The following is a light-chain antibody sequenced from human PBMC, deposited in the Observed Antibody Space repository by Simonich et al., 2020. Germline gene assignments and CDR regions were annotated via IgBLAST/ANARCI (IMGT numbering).Light chain of an antibody. V-gene: IGLV3-25*03. CDR1: ALPKQY. Sequence: SYELTQPPSVSVSPGQTARITCSGDALPKQYAYWYQQKPGQAPVLVIYKDSERPSGIPERFSGSSSGTTVTLTISGVQAEDEADYYCYSAADNNRVFGGGTKLTVL. J-gene: IGLJ3*02. CDR2: KDS. CDR3: YSAADNNRV.